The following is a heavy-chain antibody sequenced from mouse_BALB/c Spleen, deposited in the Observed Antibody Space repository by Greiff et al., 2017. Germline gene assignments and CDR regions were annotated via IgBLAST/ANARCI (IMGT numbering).Heavy chain of an antibody. CDR2: ISYSGST. Sequence: EVKLMESGPGLVKPSQSLSLTCTVTGYSITSDYAWNWIRQFPGNKLEWMGYISYSGSTSYNPSLKSRISITRDTSKNQFFLQFNSVTTEDTATYYCARDGNYAMDYWGQGTSVTVSS. CDR3: ARDGNYAMDY. J-gene: IGHJ4*01. CDR1: GYSITSDYA. V-gene: IGHV3-2*02. D-gene: IGHD1-1*01.